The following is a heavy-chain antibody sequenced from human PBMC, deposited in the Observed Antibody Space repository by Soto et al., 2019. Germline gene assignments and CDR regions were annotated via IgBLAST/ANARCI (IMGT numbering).Heavy chain of an antibody. CDR3: ARDGETAAGSGVFDY. J-gene: IGHJ4*02. V-gene: IGHV1-18*01. CDR1: GYTFTSYG. CDR2: ISAYNGNT. D-gene: IGHD6-13*01. Sequence: ASVKVSCKASGYTFTSYGISWVQQAPGQGLEWMGWISAYNGNTNYAQKLQGRVTMTTDTSTSTAYMELRSLRSDDTAVYYCARDGETAAGSGVFDYWGQGTLVTVSS.